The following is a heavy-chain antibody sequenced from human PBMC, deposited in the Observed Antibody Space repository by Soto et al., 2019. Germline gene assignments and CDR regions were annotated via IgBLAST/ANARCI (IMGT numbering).Heavy chain of an antibody. CDR3: ARVPEWRWYYFDY. Sequence: GESLKISCAASGFTFSSYSMNWVRQAPGKGLEWVSSISSSSSYIYYADSVKGRFTISRDNAKNSLYLQMNSLRAEDTAVYYCARVPEWRWYYFDYRGQGTLVTVSS. V-gene: IGHV3-21*01. CDR2: ISSSSSYI. D-gene: IGHD2-2*01. CDR1: GFTFSSYS. J-gene: IGHJ4*02.